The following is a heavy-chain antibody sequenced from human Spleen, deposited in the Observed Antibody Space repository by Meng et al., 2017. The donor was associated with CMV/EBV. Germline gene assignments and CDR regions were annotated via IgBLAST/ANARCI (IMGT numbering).Heavy chain of an antibody. D-gene: IGHD1-1*01. J-gene: IGHJ4*02. Sequence: TVSGGSISSGGYYWTWVRQHPRKGLEWIGYIYHTGSTYYNPSLKSRLTMSVDTSKNHFSLKLKFMTVADTAVYYCARDHEQQLGLDSWGQGTLVTVSS. CDR3: ARDHEQQLGLDS. CDR2: IYHTGST. CDR1: GGSISSGGYY. V-gene: IGHV4-31*03.